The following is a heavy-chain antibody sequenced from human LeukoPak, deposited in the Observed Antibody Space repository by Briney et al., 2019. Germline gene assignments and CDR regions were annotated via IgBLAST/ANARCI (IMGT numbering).Heavy chain of an antibody. CDR2: NYYGRGT. D-gene: IGHD6-13*01. Sequence: SETLSLTCTVSGASFSSSTYYWGWIRQPPGKGLEWIGSNYYGRGTYYNPSLKSRVTMSVDTSKKLFSLKLSSVTAADTAVYYCARHAGGIAAAGTRPFDYWGQGTLVTVSS. CDR1: GASFSSSTYY. CDR3: ARHAGGIAAAGTRPFDY. V-gene: IGHV4-39*01. J-gene: IGHJ4*02.